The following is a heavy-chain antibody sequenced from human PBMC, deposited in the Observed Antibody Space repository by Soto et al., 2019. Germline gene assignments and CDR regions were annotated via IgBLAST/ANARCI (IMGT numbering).Heavy chain of an antibody. J-gene: IGHJ5*02. CDR2: ISSSGSTI. V-gene: IGHV3-48*04. D-gene: IGHD3-3*01. CDR1: GFNFRNAW. Sequence: PGGSLRLSCAASGFNFRNAWMNWVRQAPGKGLEWVSYISSSGSTIYYADSVKGRFTISRDNAKNSLYLQVNSLRAEDTAVYYCARAGVRFLELESGNWFDPWGQGTLVTVSS. CDR3: ARAGVRFLELESGNWFDP.